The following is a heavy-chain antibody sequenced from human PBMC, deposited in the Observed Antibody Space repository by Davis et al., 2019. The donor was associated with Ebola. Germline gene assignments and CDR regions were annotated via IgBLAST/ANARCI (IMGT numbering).Heavy chain of an antibody. J-gene: IGHJ6*02. V-gene: IGHV3-13*01. D-gene: IGHD3-3*01. CDR2: IGTAGDT. CDR1: GFSFRTYD. CDR3: ARAIFGGVSMDF. Sequence: PGGSLRLSCAASGFSFRTYDMHWVRQVPGKGLEWVSSIGTAGDTYYPGSVKGRFTISRENVKNSLYLQMNSLRAGDTAVYYCARAIFGGVSMDFWGQGTTVTVSS.